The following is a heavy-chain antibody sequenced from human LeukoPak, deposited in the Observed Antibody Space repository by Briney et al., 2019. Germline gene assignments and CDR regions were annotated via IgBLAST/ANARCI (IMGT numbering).Heavy chain of an antibody. Sequence: PGKSLRLSCAASGFSFGSYGIHWVRQAPGKGLEWVAVISHEGSQTYYADSVRGRFTISRDNSKNMVYLQMNSLRAEDTAVYYCANLYGDHVGWGQGTLVTVSS. CDR3: ANLYGDHVG. D-gene: IGHD4-17*01. CDR1: GFSFGSYG. J-gene: IGHJ4*02. V-gene: IGHV3-30*18. CDR2: ISHEGSQT.